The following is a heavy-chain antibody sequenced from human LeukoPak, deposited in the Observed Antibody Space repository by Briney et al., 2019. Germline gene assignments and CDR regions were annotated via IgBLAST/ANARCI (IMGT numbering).Heavy chain of an antibody. CDR2: IIPIFGTA. Sequence: ASVKVSCKASGGTFSSYAISWVRQAPGQGLEWMGRIIPIFGTANYAQKFQGRVTITTDESTSTAYMELRSLRSDDTAVYHCARAGDDSWSGYYVDWGQGTLVTVPS. CDR1: GGTFSSYA. D-gene: IGHD3-3*01. CDR3: ARAGDDSWSGYYVD. J-gene: IGHJ4*02. V-gene: IGHV1-69*05.